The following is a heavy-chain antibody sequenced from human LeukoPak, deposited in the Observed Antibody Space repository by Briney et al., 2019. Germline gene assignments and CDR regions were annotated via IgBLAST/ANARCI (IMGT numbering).Heavy chain of an antibody. CDR3: ALIDYYNYALVY. D-gene: IGHD3-10*01. J-gene: IGHJ4*02. CDR1: GGSINSYY. V-gene: IGHV4-59*13. Sequence: SETLSLTCSVSGGSINSYYWTWIRQPPGKGLDWIGYIYYSGSTNYSPSLKSRVSISIDTSKNKCSLNLRSVTAADTAVFYCALIDYYNYALVYWGQGTLVTVSS. CDR2: IYYSGST.